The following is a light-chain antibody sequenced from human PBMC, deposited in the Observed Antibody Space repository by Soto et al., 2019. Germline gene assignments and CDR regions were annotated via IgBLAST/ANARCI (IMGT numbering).Light chain of an antibody. V-gene: IGKV3-20*01. CDR2: GAS. J-gene: IGKJ5*01. Sequence: EIVLTQSPGTLSLSPGEGATLSCRASQNVDSNYLAWYQQKPGQAPRIILFGASGRATGIPDGFSGSGSGTDFTLTINRLVPEDFAVYYCQQYGDSPVTFGQGTRLEIK. CDR3: QQYGDSPVT. CDR1: QNVDSNY.